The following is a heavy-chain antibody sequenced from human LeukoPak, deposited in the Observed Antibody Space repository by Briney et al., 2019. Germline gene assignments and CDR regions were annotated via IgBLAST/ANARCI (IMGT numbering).Heavy chain of an antibody. CDR2: MNPNSGNT. Sequence: ASVNVSCKASGYTFTSYDINWVRQATGQGLEWMGWMNPNSGNTGYAQKFQGRVTMTRNTSISTAYMELSSLRSEDTAVYYCASGGLYDSSGYYNYWGQGTLVTVSS. J-gene: IGHJ4*02. D-gene: IGHD3-22*01. CDR1: GYTFTSYD. V-gene: IGHV1-8*01. CDR3: ASGGLYDSSGYYNY.